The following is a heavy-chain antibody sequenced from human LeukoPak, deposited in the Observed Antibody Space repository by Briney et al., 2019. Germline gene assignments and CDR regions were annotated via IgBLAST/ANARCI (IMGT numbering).Heavy chain of an antibody. CDR3: ARARWGLGYFDY. CDR1: GGTFSSYA. D-gene: IGHD2-21*01. V-gene: IGHV1-69*13. CDR2: IIPIFGTA. J-gene: IGHJ4*02. Sequence: ASVKVSCKASGGTFSSYAISWVRQAPGQGLEWMGGIIPIFGTANYAQKFQGRVTITADESTSTAYMELSSLRSEDMAVYYCARARWGLGYFDYWGQGTLVTVSS.